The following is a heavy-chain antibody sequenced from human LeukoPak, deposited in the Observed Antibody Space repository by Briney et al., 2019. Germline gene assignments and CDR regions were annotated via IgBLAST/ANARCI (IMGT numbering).Heavy chain of an antibody. Sequence: GGSLRLSCAASGFTFSSYAMSWVRQAPGKGLEWVSYIRASSSLISYADSVRGRFTISRDDAKKSVFLQMHSLRADDTAVYYCAREASLGWGQGTVVTVSS. CDR3: AREASLG. CDR1: GFTFSSYA. CDR2: IRASSSLI. J-gene: IGHJ3*01. V-gene: IGHV3-48*04.